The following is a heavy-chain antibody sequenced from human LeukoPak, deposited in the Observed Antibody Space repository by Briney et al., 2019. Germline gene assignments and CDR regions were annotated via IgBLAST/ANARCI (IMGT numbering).Heavy chain of an antibody. CDR2: IYHSGST. CDR3: AREEGYRPFDY. D-gene: IGHD3-16*02. J-gene: IGHJ4*02. CDR1: GGSISSSNW. Sequence: SGTLSLTCAVSGGSISSSNWWSWVRQPPGKGLEWIGEIYHSGSTNYNPSLKSRVTISVDKSKNQFSLELNSVTAADTAVYYCAREEGYRPFDYWGQGILVTVSS. V-gene: IGHV4-4*02.